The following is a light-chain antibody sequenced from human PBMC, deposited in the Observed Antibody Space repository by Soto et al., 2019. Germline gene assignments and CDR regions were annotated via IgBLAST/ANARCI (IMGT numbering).Light chain of an antibody. CDR3: QQYNTYSLT. Sequence: DIRMTQSPSTLPSSVGDRVTITFLASQSINTWLAWYQQKPGKAPNLLISDASRLESGVPSRFSGSGSGTEFTLTISSLQPDDFATYYCQQYNTYSLTFGQGTKVDI. CDR1: QSINTW. J-gene: IGKJ1*01. V-gene: IGKV1-5*01. CDR2: DAS.